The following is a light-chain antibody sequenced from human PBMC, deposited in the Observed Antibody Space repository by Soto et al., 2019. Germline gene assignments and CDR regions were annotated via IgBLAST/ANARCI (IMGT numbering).Light chain of an antibody. J-gene: IGKJ1*01. V-gene: IGKV1-5*01. CDR3: QQYDSYSSGP. CDR1: QTINSW. CDR2: DAS. Sequence: DIQMTQSPSILSASVGDRVTITCRASQTINSWLAWYQQKPGKAPKVLIFDASSLKTGVPSRFSGSGSGTEFTLTISNLQPDDSATYNCQQYDSYSSGPFGQGTKVDIK.